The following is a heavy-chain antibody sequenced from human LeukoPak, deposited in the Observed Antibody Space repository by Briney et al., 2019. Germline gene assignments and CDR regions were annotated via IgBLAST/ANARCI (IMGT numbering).Heavy chain of an antibody. Sequence: PSETLSLTCTVSGYSISSCYYWGWSRPPPGEGLGWTDILYRSGSTYYNQSLKGRVTISGDTSKNQFSLKLNSVSAADTAVYYCARDAILVVGGRYFDYWGQGTLVTVSS. D-gene: IGHD3-22*01. CDR3: ARDAILVVGGRYFDY. J-gene: IGHJ4*02. CDR2: LYRSGST. CDR1: GYSISSCYY. V-gene: IGHV4-38-2*02.